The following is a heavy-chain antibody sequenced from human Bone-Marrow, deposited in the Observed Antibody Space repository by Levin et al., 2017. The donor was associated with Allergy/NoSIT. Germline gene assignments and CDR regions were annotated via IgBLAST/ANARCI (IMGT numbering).Heavy chain of an antibody. V-gene: IGHV4-31*03. Sequence: SQTLSLTCTVSGGSISSDNYFWSWIRQHPGKGLEWIGYIYYSGSAYYNPSLKSRVTISVDTSKNQFSLKLTSVTGADTAVYYCAREVNIVADTDAFDIWGQGTMVTVSS. J-gene: IGHJ3*02. D-gene: IGHD6-19*01. CDR3: AREVNIVADTDAFDI. CDR1: GGSISSDNYF. CDR2: IYYSGSA.